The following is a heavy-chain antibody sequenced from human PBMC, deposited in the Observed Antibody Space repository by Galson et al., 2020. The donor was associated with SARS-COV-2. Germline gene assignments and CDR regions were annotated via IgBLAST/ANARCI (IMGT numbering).Heavy chain of an antibody. CDR1: GFSFDDYA. CDR3: AKVPTTEYISSFTWFDH. D-gene: IGHD1-1*01. CDR2: INWNSGSI. J-gene: IGHJ5*02. V-gene: IGHV3-9*01. Sequence: SLKISCAASGFSFDDYAMHWVRQGPGGGLEWVSGINWNSGSIGYADSVKGRFTISRDNAKNSLHLQMNSLRTEDTGFYYCAKVPTTEYISSFTWFDHWGRGALVTVSS.